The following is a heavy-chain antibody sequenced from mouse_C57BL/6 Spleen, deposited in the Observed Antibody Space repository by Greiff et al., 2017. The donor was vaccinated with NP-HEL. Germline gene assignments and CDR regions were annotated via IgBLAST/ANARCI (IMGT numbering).Heavy chain of an antibody. J-gene: IGHJ4*01. D-gene: IGHD2-4*01. Sequence: EVMLVESGGGLVKPGGSLKLSCAASGFTFSSYTMSWVRQTPEKRLEWVATISGGGGNTYYPDSVKGRFTISRDNAKNALNLQMSSLRSEDTALYYCARLGYDYDGDYYAMDYWGQGTSVTVSS. V-gene: IGHV5-9*01. CDR1: GFTFSSYT. CDR3: ARLGYDYDGDYYAMDY. CDR2: ISGGGGNT.